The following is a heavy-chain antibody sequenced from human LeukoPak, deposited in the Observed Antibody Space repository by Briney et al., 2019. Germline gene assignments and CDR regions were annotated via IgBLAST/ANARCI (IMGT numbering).Heavy chain of an antibody. CDR3: ALEFRSFYAVFDY. Sequence: SVKVSCKASGGTFSSYAISWVRQAPGQGLQWMGGIIPIFGTANYAQKFQGRVTITADESTTTAYMELNSLRSEDTAVYYCALEFRSFYAVFDYWGQGTLVTVSS. V-gene: IGHV1-69*13. J-gene: IGHJ4*02. CDR1: GGTFSSYA. D-gene: IGHD2-2*01. CDR2: IIPIFGTA.